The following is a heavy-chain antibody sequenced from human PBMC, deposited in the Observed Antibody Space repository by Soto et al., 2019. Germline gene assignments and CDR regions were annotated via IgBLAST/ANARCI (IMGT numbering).Heavy chain of an antibody. J-gene: IGHJ4*02. Sequence: GGSLRLSCAASGFTFSSYAMHWVRQAPGKGLEWVSAISGSGGSTYYADSVKGRFTISRDNSKNTLYLQMNSLRAEDTAVYYCAKTEPHGSGSYYRPGNPDYWGQGTLVTVSS. V-gene: IGHV3-23*01. CDR2: ISGSGGST. CDR1: GFTFSSYA. CDR3: AKTEPHGSGSYYRPGNPDY. D-gene: IGHD3-10*01.